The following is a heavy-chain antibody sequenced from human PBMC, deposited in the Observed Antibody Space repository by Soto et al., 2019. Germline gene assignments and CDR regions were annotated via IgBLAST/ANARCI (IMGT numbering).Heavy chain of an antibody. V-gene: IGHV4-34*01. CDR1: GGSFSGYY. J-gene: IGHJ4*02. Sequence: SETLSLTCAVYGGSFSGYYWSWIRQPPGKGLEWIGEINHSGSTNYNPSLKSRVTISVDTSKNQFSLKLSSVTAADTAVYYCARETFTNIVLMVFDYWGQGALVTVSS. CDR3: ARETFTNIVLMVFDY. CDR2: INHSGST. D-gene: IGHD2-8*01.